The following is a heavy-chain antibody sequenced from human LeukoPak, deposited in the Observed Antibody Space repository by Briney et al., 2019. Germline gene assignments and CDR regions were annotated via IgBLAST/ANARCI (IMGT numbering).Heavy chain of an antibody. CDR3: ARLDYDILAGYHRSMYYFDY. CDR1: GGSFSGYY. V-gene: IGHV4-34*01. D-gene: IGHD3-9*01. Sequence: PSETLSLTCAVYGGSFSGYYRGWIRQPPGKGLEWIGEINHSGSTNYNPSLKGRVTISVDTSKNQFSLKLSSVTAADTAVYYCARLDYDILAGYHRSMYYFDYWGQGTLVTVSS. J-gene: IGHJ4*02. CDR2: INHSGST.